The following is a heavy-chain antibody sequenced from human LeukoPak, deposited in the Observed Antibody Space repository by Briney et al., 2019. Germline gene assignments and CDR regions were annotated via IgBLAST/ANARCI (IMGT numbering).Heavy chain of an antibody. Sequence: GGSLRLSCAASGFTFSSYSMNWVRQAPGKGLEWVSSISSSSSYIYYADSVKGRFTISRDNSKNTLYLQMNSLRAEDTAVYYCAKEHYSGSFLGGGYYYYYMDVWGKGTTVTVSS. D-gene: IGHD1-26*01. CDR2: ISSSSSYI. CDR3: AKEHYSGSFLGGGYYYYYMDV. V-gene: IGHV3-21*01. CDR1: GFTFSSYS. J-gene: IGHJ6*03.